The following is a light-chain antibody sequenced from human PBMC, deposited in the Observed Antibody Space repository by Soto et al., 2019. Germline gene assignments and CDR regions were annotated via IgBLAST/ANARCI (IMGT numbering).Light chain of an antibody. V-gene: IGLV2-14*01. CDR1: SSDVGGYKY. J-gene: IGLJ1*01. CDR2: DVS. CDR3: CSCTSSSRYV. Sequence: QSVLTQPASVSGSPGQSITISCTGTSSDVGGYKYVSWYQQHPGKAPKLMIYDVSIRPSGVSNRFSGSKSGNTASLTISGLQAEDEADYYCCSCTSSSRYVFGTGTKVTVL.